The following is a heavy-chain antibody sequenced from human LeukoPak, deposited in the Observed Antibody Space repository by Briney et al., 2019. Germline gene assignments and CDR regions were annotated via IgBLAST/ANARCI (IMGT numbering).Heavy chain of an antibody. V-gene: IGHV4-39*01. Sequence: SETLSLTCTVPGGSISSSSYYWGWIRQPPGKGLEWIGSIYYSGSTYYNPSLKSRVTISVDTSKNQFSLKLSSVTAADTAVYYCARGRAVAGSDYWGQGTLVTVSS. CDR2: IYYSGST. D-gene: IGHD6-19*01. J-gene: IGHJ4*02. CDR3: ARGRAVAGSDY. CDR1: GGSISSSSYY.